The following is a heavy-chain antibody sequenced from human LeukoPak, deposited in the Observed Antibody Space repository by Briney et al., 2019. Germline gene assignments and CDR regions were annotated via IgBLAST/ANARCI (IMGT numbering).Heavy chain of an antibody. J-gene: IGHJ4*02. CDR2: IHHNGDIT. V-gene: IGHV3-64D*06. D-gene: IGHD4-17*01. CDR1: GFTLTWHV. Sequence: PGGSLRLSCSASGFTLTWHVMHWVRQAPGKALEYVSFIHHNGDITSYADSVRGRFTVSRDNSKNTLFLELSSLRTDDTAVYYCVRGGDYVHEYFDYWGQGTLVTVSS. CDR3: VRGGDYVHEYFDY.